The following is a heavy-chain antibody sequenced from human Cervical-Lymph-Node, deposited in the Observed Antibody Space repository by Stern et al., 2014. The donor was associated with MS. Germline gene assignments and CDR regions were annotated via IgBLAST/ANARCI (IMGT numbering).Heavy chain of an antibody. D-gene: IGHD2-21*01. CDR3: ARDLFPIAYYYYGMDV. V-gene: IGHV1-18*01. Sequence: QVQLVQSGAEVKKPGASVKVSCKASGYTFTSYGISWVRQAPGQGLEWMGLISAYNGNTNYAQKLQGRVTMTTDTSTSTAYMELRSLRSDDTAVYYYARDLFPIAYYYYGMDVWGQGTTVTVSS. CDR2: ISAYNGNT. CDR1: GYTFTSYG. J-gene: IGHJ6*02.